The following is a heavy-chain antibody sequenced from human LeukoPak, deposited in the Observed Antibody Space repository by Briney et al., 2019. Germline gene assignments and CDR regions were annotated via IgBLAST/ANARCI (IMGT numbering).Heavy chain of an antibody. Sequence: GASVKVSCKASGYTLTGYYMHWVRQAPGQGLEWMGWINPNSGGTNYAQKFQGRVTMTRDTSSSTAYMELKRLRPDDTAVYDCARGRYCSSSSCFAGRWFDPWGQGTLVTVSS. V-gene: IGHV1-2*02. D-gene: IGHD2-2*01. CDR2: INPNSGGT. J-gene: IGHJ5*02. CDR1: GYTLTGYY. CDR3: ARGRYCSSSSCFAGRWFDP.